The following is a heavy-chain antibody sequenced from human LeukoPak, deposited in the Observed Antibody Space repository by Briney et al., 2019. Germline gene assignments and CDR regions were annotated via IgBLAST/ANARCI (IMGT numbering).Heavy chain of an antibody. J-gene: IGHJ6*03. D-gene: IGHD2-15*01. CDR2: IWYDGSNK. CDR1: GFTFSSYG. Sequence: PGGSLRLSCAASGFTFSSYGMHWVRQAPGKGLEWVAVIWYDGSNKYYADSVKGRFTISRDNSKNTLYPQMNRLRAEDTAVYYCAKEVVVVAAPSDYYMDVWGKGTTVTVSS. CDR3: AKEVVVVAAPSDYYMDV. V-gene: IGHV3-33*06.